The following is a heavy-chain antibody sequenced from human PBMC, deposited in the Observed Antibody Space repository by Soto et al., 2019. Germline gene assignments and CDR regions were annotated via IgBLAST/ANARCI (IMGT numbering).Heavy chain of an antibody. J-gene: IGHJ4*02. D-gene: IGHD6-13*01. CDR1: GFTFSIYA. CDR2: ISGSGGST. CDR3: AKATRGGAATLIRDY. Sequence: EAQLLESGGGLVQPGGSLRLSCAAAGFTFSIYAMSWDRQAPGKGLEWVSAISGSGGSTYYADSVKGRFTISRDNSKNTLYLQMNSLRADDTAVYYCAKATRGGAATLIRDYWGQGTLVTVSS. V-gene: IGHV3-23*01.